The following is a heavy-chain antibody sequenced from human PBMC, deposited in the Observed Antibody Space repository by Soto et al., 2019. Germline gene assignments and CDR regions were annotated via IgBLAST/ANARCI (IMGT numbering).Heavy chain of an antibody. V-gene: IGHV3-48*01. J-gene: IGHJ3*01. Sequence: PGGSLRLSCEASGFSFSIYSTNWVRQAPGKGLEWVSYMTSDSKTIHYADSVKGRFTIFRDNAKNSLYLQMNSLRAEDTAVYYCARGVTYGFDAWGQGTMVTVSS. CDR1: GFSFSIYS. CDR2: MTSDSKTI. D-gene: IGHD2-21*02. CDR3: ARGVTYGFDA.